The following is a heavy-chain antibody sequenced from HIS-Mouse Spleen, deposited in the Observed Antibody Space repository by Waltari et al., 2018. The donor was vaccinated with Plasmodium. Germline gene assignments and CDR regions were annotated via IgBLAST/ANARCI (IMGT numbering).Heavy chain of an antibody. D-gene: IGHD1-26*01. V-gene: IGHV4-39*01. CDR1: GGTISSSRYY. Sequence: QLQLPESGPGLVKPSETLSLTCTVSGGTISSSRYYCGWIRQPPGKGLEWIGSMYYSGSSYYNPSLKSRVTISVDTSKNQFYLKLSSVTAADTAVYYCARRGGSYCYFDYWGQGTLVTVSS. J-gene: IGHJ4*02. CDR3: ARRGGSYCYFDY. CDR2: MYYSGSS.